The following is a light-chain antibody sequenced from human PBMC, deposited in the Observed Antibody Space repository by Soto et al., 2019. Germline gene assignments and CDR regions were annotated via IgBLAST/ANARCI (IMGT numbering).Light chain of an antibody. V-gene: IGKV3-15*01. J-gene: IGKJ1*01. CDR1: QSVSSN. CDR2: GAS. Sequence: IVMTQSPATLSVSPGERATLSCRASQSVSSNLAWYQQKPGQAPRLLIYGASTRATGVAARFSGSGSGTEFTLTISSLQSEDFAVYHCQQYKNWPLTFGQGTKVDIK. CDR3: QQYKNWPLT.